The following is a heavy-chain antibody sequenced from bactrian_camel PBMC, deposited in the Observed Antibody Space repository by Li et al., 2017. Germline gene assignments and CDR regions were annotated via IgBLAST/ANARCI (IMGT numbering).Heavy chain of an antibody. J-gene: IGHJ4*01. Sequence: QLVESGGGSVQAGGSLRLSCAASGVSTYCMGWFRQAPGKAREGVATIRSDGRTTYTESVKGRFTISKDSAKNTLYLQMNNLKPDDTAMYYCAATLMSCPRTIWVGSPRLYNYWGQ. CDR3: AATLMSCPRTIWVGSPRLYNY. CDR1: GVSTYC. V-gene: IGHV3S55*01. CDR2: IRSDGRT. D-gene: IGHD5*01.